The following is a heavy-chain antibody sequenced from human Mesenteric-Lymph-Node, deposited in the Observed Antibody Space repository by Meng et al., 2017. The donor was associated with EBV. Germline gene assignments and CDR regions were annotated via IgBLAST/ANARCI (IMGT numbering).Heavy chain of an antibody. CDR3: ASQGPSGRSFDF. J-gene: IGHJ4*02. D-gene: IGHD6-25*01. CDR2: YYNSGST. Sequence: RQLHESGRGLVQPGDALSLTCTASGGSISSSSIHWVWLPPPPGKGLESIGTYYNSGSTYSNSVLKRLATITVDASNTQFPLRLISGTAEATVAYYCASQGPSGRSFDFWGQGTLVTVSS. CDR1: GGSISSSSIH. V-gene: IGHV4-39*01.